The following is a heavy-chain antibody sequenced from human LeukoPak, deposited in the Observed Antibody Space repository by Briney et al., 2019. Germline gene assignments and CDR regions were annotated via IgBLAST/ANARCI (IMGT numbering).Heavy chain of an antibody. J-gene: IGHJ6*03. Sequence: ASVKVSCKASGYTFTSYGISWVRRATGQGLEWMGWINSNSGNTGYEQKFQDRVTIIRNTSTSTAYMELSSIRSEDTAVSYCARGSTRTARNVYYYYMDGWGKATTVTVSS. D-gene: IGHD4-17*01. CDR3: ARGSTRTARNVYYYYMDG. CDR2: INSNSGNT. CDR1: GYTFTSYG. V-gene: IGHV1-8*03.